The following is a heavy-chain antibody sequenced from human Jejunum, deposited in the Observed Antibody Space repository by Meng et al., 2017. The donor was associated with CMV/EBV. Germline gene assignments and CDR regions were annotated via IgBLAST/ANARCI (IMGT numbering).Heavy chain of an antibody. CDR3: ARDSDGSGSSDV. CDR1: GFTFSTYE. CDR2: ITYSGATI. V-gene: IGHV3-48*03. D-gene: IGHD3-10*01. J-gene: IGHJ6*02. Sequence: VASGFTFSTYEMNWIRQGPGKGLEWLSYITYSGATIHYADSVKGRFTVSRDNAKNSLYLQMNSLRAEDTAVYYCARDSDGSGSSDVWGQGTTVTVSS.